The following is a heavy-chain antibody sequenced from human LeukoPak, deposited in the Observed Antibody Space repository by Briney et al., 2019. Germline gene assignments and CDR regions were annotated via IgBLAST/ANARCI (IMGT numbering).Heavy chain of an antibody. CDR2: INPNSGDT. CDR1: GYTFTASY. CDR3: ARSGSSWYPWFDP. Sequence: ASVKVSCKASGYTFTASYMHWVRQAPGQGLEWMGWINPNSGDTNYAQKFQGRVTMTRDTSISTAYMELSGLRSDDTAVYYCARSGSSWYPWFDPWGQGTLVTVSS. J-gene: IGHJ5*02. D-gene: IGHD6-13*01. V-gene: IGHV1-2*02.